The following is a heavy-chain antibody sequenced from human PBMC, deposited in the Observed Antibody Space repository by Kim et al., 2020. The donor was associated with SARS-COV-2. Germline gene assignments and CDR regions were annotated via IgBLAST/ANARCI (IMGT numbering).Heavy chain of an antibody. CDR2: MIPIFGTS. D-gene: IGHD3-3*01. V-gene: IGHV1-69*06. Sequence: SVKVSCKASAGTFNSYAISWVRQAPGQGLEWMGGMIPIFGTSRYAQKFQGRVTITADKFTSTAYMDLSSLTSEDTAVYYCATTAFGGSNSRYYFDFWGQGTLVTVSS. J-gene: IGHJ4*02. CDR1: AGTFNSYA. CDR3: ATTAFGGSNSRYYFDF.